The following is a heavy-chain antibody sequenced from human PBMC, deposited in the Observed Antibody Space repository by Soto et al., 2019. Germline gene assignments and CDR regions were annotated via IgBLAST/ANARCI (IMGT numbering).Heavy chain of an antibody. D-gene: IGHD6-13*01. CDR2: IWFDGSNK. Sequence: PGGSLRLSCAASGFTFRSYGMHWVRQAPGKGLEWVAVIWFDGSNKYYADSVKGRFSISRDNSKNTLYLQMNSLRAEDTAVYYCARDWQQLVPYYFDYWGQGTLVTVSS. CDR3: ARDWQQLVPYYFDY. V-gene: IGHV3-33*01. CDR1: GFTFRSYG. J-gene: IGHJ4*02.